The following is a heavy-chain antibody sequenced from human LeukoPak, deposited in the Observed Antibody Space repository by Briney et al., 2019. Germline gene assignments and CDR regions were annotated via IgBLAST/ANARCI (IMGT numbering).Heavy chain of an antibody. CDR2: INPTSGGT. V-gene: IGHV1-2*02. Sequence: ASVKVSCKASGYTFTGYYLHWVRQAPGQGLEWMGWINPTSGGTNYAQKFQDRVTMTRDTSINTAYMELSRLTSDDTAVYYCARLVGLSTTASYWGQGTLVIVSS. CDR3: ARLVGLSTTASY. J-gene: IGHJ4*02. CDR1: GYTFTGYY. D-gene: IGHD5/OR15-5a*01.